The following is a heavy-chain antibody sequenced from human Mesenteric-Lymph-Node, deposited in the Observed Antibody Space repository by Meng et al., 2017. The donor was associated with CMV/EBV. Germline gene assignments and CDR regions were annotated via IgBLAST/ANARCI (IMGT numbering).Heavy chain of an antibody. D-gene: IGHD3-3*01. CDR2: IRSKAHGVTT. Sequence: GGSLRLSCTGSGFTIGDYGMSWVRQAPGKGLEWVGSIRSKAHGVTTGHAASVKDRFSISREDPKNIAYLQMNSLKTGDTAVYYCTRRRRYDLWNGTNRDDYWGQGTLVTVSS. V-gene: IGHV3-49*04. CDR1: GFTIGDYG. CDR3: TRRRRYDLWNGTNRDDY. J-gene: IGHJ4*02.